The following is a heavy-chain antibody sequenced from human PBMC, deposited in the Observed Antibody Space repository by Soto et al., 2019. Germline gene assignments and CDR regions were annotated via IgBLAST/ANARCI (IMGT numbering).Heavy chain of an antibody. CDR1: GGSFSCYY. V-gene: IGHV4-34*01. J-gene: IGHJ6*02. Sequence: SETLSLTCAVYGGSFSCYYWSGIGQPPGKGLEWIGEINHSGSTNYNPSLKSRVTISVDTSKNQFSLKLSSVTAADTAVYYCARNVGNFPYYYYGMDVWGQGTTVTVSS. CDR2: INHSGST. D-gene: IGHD1-7*01. CDR3: ARNVGNFPYYYYGMDV.